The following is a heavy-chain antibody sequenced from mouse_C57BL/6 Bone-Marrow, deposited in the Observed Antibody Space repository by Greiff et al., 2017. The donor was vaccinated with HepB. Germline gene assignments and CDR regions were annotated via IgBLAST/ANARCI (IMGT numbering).Heavy chain of an antibody. V-gene: IGHV3-6*01. J-gene: IGHJ2*01. CDR1: GYSITSGYY. CDR2: ISYDGSN. CDR3: ARVPRYYGSAFDY. Sequence: DVKLVESGPGLVKPSQSLSLTCSVTGYSITSGYYWNWIRQFPGNKLEWMGYISYDGSNNYNPSLKNRISITRDTSKNQFFLKLNSVTTEDTATYYCARVPRYYGSAFDYWGQGTTLTVSS. D-gene: IGHD1-1*01.